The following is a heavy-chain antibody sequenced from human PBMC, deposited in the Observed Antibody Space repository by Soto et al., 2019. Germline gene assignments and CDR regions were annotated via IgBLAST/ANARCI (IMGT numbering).Heavy chain of an antibody. CDR1: GGTFSSYA. J-gene: IGHJ4*02. V-gene: IGHV1-69*01. CDR3: AGSLAAAGTVIDC. Sequence: QVQLVQSGAEVKKPGSSVKVSCKASGGTFSSYAISWVRQAPGQGLEWMGGIIPIFGTANYAQKFQGRVTIAADESTSTAYMERSSLRAEDTAVYYWAGSLAAAGTVIDCWGQGARGTV. D-gene: IGHD6-13*01. CDR2: IIPIFGTA.